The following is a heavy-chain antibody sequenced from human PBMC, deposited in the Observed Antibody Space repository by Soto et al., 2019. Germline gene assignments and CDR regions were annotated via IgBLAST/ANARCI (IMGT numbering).Heavy chain of an antibody. CDR3: ARTSYVSSSWYEGSSGWDIDY. J-gene: IGHJ4*02. D-gene: IGHD6-13*01. Sequence: QVQLVESGGGVVQPWRSLRLSCAASGFTCSSYAMHWFREAPGKGLEWVAAISYDGSNKYYADSVKGRFTISRDNSKNTLYLQMNSLSAEDTAVYYWARTSYVSSSWYEGSSGWDIDYWCQGTLVTVSS. CDR1: GFTCSSYA. CDR2: ISYDGSNK. V-gene: IGHV3-30-3*01.